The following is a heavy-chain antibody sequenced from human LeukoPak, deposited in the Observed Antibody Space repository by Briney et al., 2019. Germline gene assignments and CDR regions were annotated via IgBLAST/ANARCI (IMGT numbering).Heavy chain of an antibody. V-gene: IGHV3-23*01. J-gene: IGHJ6*03. CDR1: GFTFSSYG. CDR2: ISGNGGST. CDR3: AKEGPSGFGERRYYYYYMDF. Sequence: PGGSLRLSCAASGFTFSSYGMSWVRQAPGKGLEWVSAISGNGGSTYYADSVKGRFTISRDNSKNTLYLQMNSLRAEDTAVYYCAKEGPSGFGERRYYYYYMDFWGKGTTVTFSS. D-gene: IGHD3-10*01.